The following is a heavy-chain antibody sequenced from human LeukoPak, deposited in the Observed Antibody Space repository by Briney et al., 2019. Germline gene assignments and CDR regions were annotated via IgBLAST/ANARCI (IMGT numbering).Heavy chain of an antibody. V-gene: IGHV4-34*01. J-gene: IGHJ5*02. CDR1: GGSFTAYS. D-gene: IGHD3-22*01. CDR3: ARPYYYDSRIDP. CDR2: INHSGRT. Sequence: SETLSLTCAVFGGSFTAYSWSWIRQPPGKGLEWIGEINHSGRTNYNSSLKSRVTISLDASRRQFSLKLSSVTAADTAVYYCARPYYYDSRIDPWGQGILVTVSS.